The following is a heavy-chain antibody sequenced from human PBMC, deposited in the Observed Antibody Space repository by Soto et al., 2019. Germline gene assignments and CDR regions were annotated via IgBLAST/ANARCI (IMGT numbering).Heavy chain of an antibody. D-gene: IGHD2-15*01. CDR1: GGSISSGNYY. V-gene: IGHV4-30-4*01. J-gene: IGHJ4*02. CDR2: ISYSGST. CDR3: ATMGTPATGLYFFDY. Sequence: SETLSLTCTVSGGSISSGNYYWSWIRQPPGKGLEWIGFISYSGSTYYSTSLKSRVTISVDTSKSQFSLNLSFVTPADTSVYYCATMGTPATGLYFFDYWGQGSLVTVSS.